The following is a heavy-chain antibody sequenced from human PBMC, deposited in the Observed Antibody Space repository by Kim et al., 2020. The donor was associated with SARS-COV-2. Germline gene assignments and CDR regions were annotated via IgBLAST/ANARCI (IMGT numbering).Heavy chain of an antibody. D-gene: IGHD6-6*01. V-gene: IGHV3-23*01. Sequence: GGSLRLSCAASGFTFSSYAMSWVRQAPGKGLEWVAAISGSGGSTYYADSVKGRFTISRDNSKNTLYLQMNSLRAEDTAVYYCAKDLEYSSPSLHDYWGQGTLVTVSS. CDR2: ISGSGGST. J-gene: IGHJ4*02. CDR1: GFTFSSYA. CDR3: AKDLEYSSPSLHDY.